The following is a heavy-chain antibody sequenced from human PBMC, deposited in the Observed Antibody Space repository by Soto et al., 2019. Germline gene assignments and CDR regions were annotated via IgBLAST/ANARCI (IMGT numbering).Heavy chain of an antibody. D-gene: IGHD4-17*01. CDR3: ASHFPNFVTTRNQDAFDM. J-gene: IGHJ3*02. CDR1: GGSISSHY. Sequence: SETLSLTCTVSGGSISSHYWSWIRQPPGKGLEWIGYISYSGSTNYNPSLKSRVTISVDTSKNQFSLKMRSVTAADTAVYYCASHFPNFVTTRNQDAFDMWGQGTMVTVSS. CDR2: ISYSGST. V-gene: IGHV4-59*11.